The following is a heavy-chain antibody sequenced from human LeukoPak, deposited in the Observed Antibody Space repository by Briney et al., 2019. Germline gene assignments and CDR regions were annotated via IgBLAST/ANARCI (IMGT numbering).Heavy chain of an antibody. CDR1: GFTFSSYA. J-gene: IGHJ4*02. D-gene: IGHD3-10*01. CDR3: AKDASLNYYGSGSYYNELS. Sequence: GGSLRLSCAASGFTFSSYAMHWVRQAPGKWLEWVAFISYDGSNKYYADSVKGRFTISRDNSKNTMYLQMNSLRAEDTDVYYCAKDASLNYYGSGSYYNELSWGQGTLVTVSS. V-gene: IGHV3-30*04. CDR2: ISYDGSNK.